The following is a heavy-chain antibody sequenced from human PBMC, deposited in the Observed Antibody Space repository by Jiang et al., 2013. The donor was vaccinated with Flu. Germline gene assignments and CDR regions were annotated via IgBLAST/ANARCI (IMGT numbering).Heavy chain of an antibody. Sequence: SQTLSLTCAISGDSVSSNSAAWNWIRQSPSRGLEWLGRTYYRSKWYNDYAVSVKSRITINPDTSKNQFSLQLNSVTPEDTAVYYCARDYTVYDYVWGSSSVDAFDIWGQGTMVTVSS. CDR3: ARDYTVYDYVWGSSSVDAFDI. J-gene: IGHJ3*02. V-gene: IGHV6-1*01. D-gene: IGHD3-16*01. CDR2: TYYRSKWYN. CDR1: GDSVSSNSAA.